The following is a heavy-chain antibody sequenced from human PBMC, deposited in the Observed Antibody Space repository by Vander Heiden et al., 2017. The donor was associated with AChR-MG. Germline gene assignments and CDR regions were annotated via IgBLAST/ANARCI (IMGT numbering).Heavy chain of an antibody. CDR3: ARDRALQRWLQNGGDAFDI. CDR1: RFTFSSHS. Sequence: EVQLVESGGGLVKPGGSLRLSCAASRFTFSSHSMNWVRQAPGKGLEWVSSISSSSSYIYYADSVKGRFTISRDNAKNSLYLQMNSLRAEDTAVYYCARDRALQRWLQNGGDAFDIWGQGTMVTVSS. D-gene: IGHD5-12*01. J-gene: IGHJ3*02. CDR2: ISSSSSYI. V-gene: IGHV3-21*01.